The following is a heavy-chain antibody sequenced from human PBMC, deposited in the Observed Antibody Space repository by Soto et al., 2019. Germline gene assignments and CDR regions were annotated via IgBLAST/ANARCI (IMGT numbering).Heavy chain of an antibody. CDR1: GGTFSSYA. CDR3: ARDLVGGSSAYYYGMDV. J-gene: IGHJ6*02. Sequence: QVQLVQSGAEVKKPGSSVKVSCKVSGGTFSSYAISWVRQAPGQGLQWMGGIIPISGTADYAQKFQGRVTIIADECTNTAYMELSSLISEDTAVYYCARDLVGGSSAYYYGMDVWGQGTTVTVSS. CDR2: IIPISGTA. D-gene: IGHD1-26*01. V-gene: IGHV1-69*01.